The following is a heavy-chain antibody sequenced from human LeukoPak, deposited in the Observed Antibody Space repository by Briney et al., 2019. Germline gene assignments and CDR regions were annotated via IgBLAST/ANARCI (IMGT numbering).Heavy chain of an antibody. V-gene: IGHV6-1*01. CDR3: AKTAASSIAS. Sequence: SQTLTLTCAISGDSVSSNSAAWNWISQSPSRGLEWLGKTYYRSKWYNHYAVSVKSRITINPDTSKNQFSLQLNSVTPEDTAVYYCAKTAASSIASWGQGTLVTVSS. J-gene: IGHJ5*01. CDR1: GDSVSSNSAA. D-gene: IGHD2-15*01. CDR2: TYYRSKWYN.